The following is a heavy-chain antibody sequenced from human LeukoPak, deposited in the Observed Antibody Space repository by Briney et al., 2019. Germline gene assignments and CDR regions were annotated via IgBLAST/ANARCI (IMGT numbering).Heavy chain of an antibody. D-gene: IGHD3-22*01. J-gene: IGHJ4*02. V-gene: IGHV4-59*12. Sequence: PSETLSLTCTVSGGSISSYYWSWIRQPPGKGLEWIGYIYYSGSTYYSPSLKSRVTISVDTSKNQFSLKLSSVTAADTAVYYCARGEYYDSSGYYYPFDYWGQGTLVTVSS. CDR2: IYYSGST. CDR1: GGSISSYY. CDR3: ARGEYYDSSGYYYPFDY.